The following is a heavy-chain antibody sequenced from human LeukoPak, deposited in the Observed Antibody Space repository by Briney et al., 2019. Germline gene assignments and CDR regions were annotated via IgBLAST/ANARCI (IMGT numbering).Heavy chain of an antibody. CDR3: ARGGIFGVVKKIKNYFDY. V-gene: IGHV4-34*01. CDR1: GGSFSGYY. J-gene: IGHJ4*02. CDR2: INHSGST. D-gene: IGHD3-3*01. Sequence: SVTLSLTCAVYGGSFSGYYWSWIRQPPGKGLEWSGEINHSGSTNYNPSLKSRVTISVDTSKNQFSLKLSSVTAADTAVYYCARGGIFGVVKKIKNYFDYWGQGTLVTVSS.